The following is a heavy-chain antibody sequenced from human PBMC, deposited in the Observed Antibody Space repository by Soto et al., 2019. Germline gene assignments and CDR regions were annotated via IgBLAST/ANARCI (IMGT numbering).Heavy chain of an antibody. CDR2: IWYDGSNK. J-gene: IGHJ6*02. Sequence: PGGSLRLSCAASGFTFSSYGMHWVRQAPGKGLEWVAVIWYDGSNKYYADSVKGRFTISRDNSKNTLYLQMNSLRAEDTAVYYCARDGRKYGMDVWGQGTTVTVSS. CDR3: ARDGRKYGMDV. CDR1: GFTFSSYG. V-gene: IGHV3-33*01. D-gene: IGHD2-15*01.